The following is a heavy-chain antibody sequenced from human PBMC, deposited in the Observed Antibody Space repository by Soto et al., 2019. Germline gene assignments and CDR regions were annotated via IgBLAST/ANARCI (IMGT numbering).Heavy chain of an antibody. Sequence: QVQLVQSGAEMMKPGASVKVSCKASGYTFSSHGINWVRQAPGQRLEWVGWISADDGYTNYAQNLQDRVIMTTDTSTSTAYMELTSLRSDDTAVYYCARDVFYWGQGTLVTVSS. J-gene: IGHJ4*02. CDR2: ISADDGYT. CDR3: ARDVFY. V-gene: IGHV1-18*01. CDR1: GYTFSSHG.